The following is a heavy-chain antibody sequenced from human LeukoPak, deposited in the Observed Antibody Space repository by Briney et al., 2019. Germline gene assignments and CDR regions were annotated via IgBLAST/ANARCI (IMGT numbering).Heavy chain of an antibody. D-gene: IGHD3-3*01. CDR1: GFTFSSFG. Sequence: GGSLRLSCAASGFTFSSFGMHWVRQAPGKGLEWVAAIWFDGSNEYFADSVKGRFTISRDNSKNTVYLHMNSLRAEDTAVYYCARDGPIFGVLNWFDPWGQGTLVTVSS. V-gene: IGHV3-33*01. J-gene: IGHJ5*02. CDR2: IWFDGSNE. CDR3: ARDGPIFGVLNWFDP.